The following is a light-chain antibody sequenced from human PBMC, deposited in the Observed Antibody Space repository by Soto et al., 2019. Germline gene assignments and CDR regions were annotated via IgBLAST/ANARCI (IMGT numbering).Light chain of an antibody. CDR3: SSHSATSPYV. CDR2: EVS. Sequence: QSVLTQPASVSGSPGQSITISCAGTSNDVGGDNYVSWYQQQPGKAPKLIIYEVSHRPSGISNRFSGSKSGNTASLTISGLHVEDEADYYCSSHSATSPYVFGTGTKVTV. J-gene: IGLJ1*01. V-gene: IGLV2-14*01. CDR1: SNDVGGDNY.